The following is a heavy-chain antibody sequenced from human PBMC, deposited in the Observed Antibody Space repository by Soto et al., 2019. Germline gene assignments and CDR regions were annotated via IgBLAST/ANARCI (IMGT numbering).Heavy chain of an antibody. D-gene: IGHD3-3*01. CDR3: ARDKRDLRFLEWSYYFDY. Sequence: QVQLVESGGGVVQPGRSLRLSCAPSGFTFSNYAMHWVRQDPGKGLEWVAVISYDGSNKYYADSVKGRFTISRDNSKNTLYLQMNSLRAEDTAVYYCARDKRDLRFLEWSYYFDYWAQGTLVTVSS. CDR2: ISYDGSNK. V-gene: IGHV3-30-3*01. J-gene: IGHJ4*02. CDR1: GFTFSNYA.